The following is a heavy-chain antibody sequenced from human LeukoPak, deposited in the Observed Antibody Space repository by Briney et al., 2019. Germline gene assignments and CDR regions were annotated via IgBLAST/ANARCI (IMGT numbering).Heavy chain of an antibody. V-gene: IGHV4-31*03. CDR1: GGSISSGGYY. D-gene: IGHD5-12*01. J-gene: IGHJ4*02. CDR2: IYYSGST. Sequence: SQTLSLTCTVSGGSISSGGYYWSWIRQHPGKGLEWIGYIYYSGSTYYNPSLKSRVTISVDTSKNQFSLKLSSVTAADTAVYYCARGRGFSGYDLDYWGQGTLVTVSS. CDR3: ARGRGFSGYDLDY.